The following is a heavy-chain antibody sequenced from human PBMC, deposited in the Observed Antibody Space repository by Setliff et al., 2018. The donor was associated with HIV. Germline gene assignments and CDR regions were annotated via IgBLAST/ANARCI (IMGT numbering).Heavy chain of an antibody. D-gene: IGHD4-17*01. CDR3: ARLMRDYGEYD. J-gene: IGHJ4*02. CDR1: GYSISTGYY. V-gene: IGHV4-38-2*01. CDR2: LYQRGSP. Sequence: SETLSLTCSVSGYSISTGYYWAWIRQPPGRGLEWIGSLYQRGSPPYSPSLRSRVTISADTSKNQVSLKLISVTAADTAAYYCARLMRDYGEYDWGQGTLVTVSS.